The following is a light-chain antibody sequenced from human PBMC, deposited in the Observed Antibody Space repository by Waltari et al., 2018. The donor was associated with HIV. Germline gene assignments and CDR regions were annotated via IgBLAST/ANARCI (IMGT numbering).Light chain of an antibody. CDR3: QQYGSSRRWT. Sequence: EIVMTQSPATLSVSPGERATLSCRASQSVSSNLAWYQQKPGQAPRLLIYGASTRATGIPARFSGSGSGTEFTLTISSLQSEDFAVYYCQQYGSSRRWTFGQGTKVEIK. CDR2: GAS. J-gene: IGKJ1*01. CDR1: QSVSSN. V-gene: IGKV3-15*01.